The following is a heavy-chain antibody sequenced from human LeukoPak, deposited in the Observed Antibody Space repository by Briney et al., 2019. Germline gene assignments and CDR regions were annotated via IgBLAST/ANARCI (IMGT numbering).Heavy chain of an antibody. V-gene: IGHV3-15*01. D-gene: IGHD3-10*01. Sequence: GGSLRLSCAASGFTFSNAWMSWVRQAPGKGLEWVGHIKSKIDGETTGYAAPVKGRFTISRDDSKNMLYLQMNSLKTEDTAVYYCTTELGLSFGVRYFDHWGQGTSATVSS. CDR3: TTELGLSFGVRYFDH. CDR1: GFTFSNAW. CDR2: IKSKIDGETT. J-gene: IGHJ4*02.